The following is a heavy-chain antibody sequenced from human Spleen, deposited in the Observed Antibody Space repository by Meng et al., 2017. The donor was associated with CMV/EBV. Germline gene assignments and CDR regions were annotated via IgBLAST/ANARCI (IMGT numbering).Heavy chain of an antibody. J-gene: IGHJ6*02. D-gene: IGHD2-2*01. V-gene: IGHV3-74*01. CDR3: AKDTAVVVPTGILYYYYGLDV. Sequence: GESLKISCAASGFTFSSYWMHWVRQAPGKGLVWVSRINSDGSSTSYADSVKGRFTISRDNSKDTLYLQMNSLRAEDTAIYYCAKDTAVVVPTGILYYYYGLDVWGQGTTVTVSS. CDR2: INSDGSST. CDR1: GFTFSSYW.